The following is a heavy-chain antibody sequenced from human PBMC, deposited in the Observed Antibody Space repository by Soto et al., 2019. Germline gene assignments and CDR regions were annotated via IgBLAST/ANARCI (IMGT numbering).Heavy chain of an antibody. Sequence: ASVKVSCKASGYTFTSYYMHWVRQAPGQGLEWMGRISAYNGNTNYAQKLQGRVTMTTDTSTSTAYMELRSLRSDDTAVYYCARVVGALGHWFDPWGQGTLVTVS. CDR3: ARVVGALGHWFDP. CDR1: GYTFTSYY. D-gene: IGHD1-26*01. CDR2: ISAYNGNT. J-gene: IGHJ5*02. V-gene: IGHV1-18*04.